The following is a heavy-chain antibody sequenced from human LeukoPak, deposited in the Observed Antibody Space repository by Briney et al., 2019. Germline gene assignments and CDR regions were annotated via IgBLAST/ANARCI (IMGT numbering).Heavy chain of an antibody. Sequence: PGGSLRLSCAASGFTFSSYAMNWVRQAPGKGLEWVSSISESGCTTDYADSVKGRFTISRDNSKNTLYLQMNSLRAEDTAVYYCARQWLINGWGQGILVTVSS. CDR1: GFTFSSYA. V-gene: IGHV3-23*01. CDR2: ISESGCTT. CDR3: ARQWLING. J-gene: IGHJ4*02. D-gene: IGHD6-19*01.